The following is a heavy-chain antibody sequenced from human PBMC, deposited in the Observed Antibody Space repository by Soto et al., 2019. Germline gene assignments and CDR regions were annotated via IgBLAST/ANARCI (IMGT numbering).Heavy chain of an antibody. CDR1: GFTFSSYS. D-gene: IGHD6-13*01. V-gene: IGHV3-48*01. Sequence: GGSLRLSCAASGFTFSSYSMNWVRQAPGKGLEWVSYISSSSSTIYYADSVKGRFTISRDNAKNSLYLQMNSLRAEDTAVYYCARDYLPYSPTKGLDYSSSWYLEAVSWFDPWGQGTLVTVSS. CDR3: ARDYLPYSPTKGLDYSSSWYLEAVSWFDP. J-gene: IGHJ5*02. CDR2: ISSSSSTI.